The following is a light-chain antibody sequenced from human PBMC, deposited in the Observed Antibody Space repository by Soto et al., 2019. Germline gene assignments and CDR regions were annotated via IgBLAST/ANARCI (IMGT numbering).Light chain of an antibody. CDR3: QQYGSLIT. CDR2: TAS. V-gene: IGKV3-20*01. Sequence: EIVLTQSPGTLSLSPGERATLSCRASQSVSNSYLAWYQQKPGQAPRLLISTASSRATGIPDRFSGSGSGTDFTLTISRLEPEDFAVYYCQQYGSLITFGQGTRLEIK. CDR1: QSVSNSY. J-gene: IGKJ5*01.